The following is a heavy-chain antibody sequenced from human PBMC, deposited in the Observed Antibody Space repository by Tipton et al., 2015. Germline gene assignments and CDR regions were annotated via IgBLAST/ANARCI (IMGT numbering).Heavy chain of an antibody. V-gene: IGHV4-39*07. CDR1: GGSVTSGNYY. Sequence: TLSLTCTVSGGSVTSGNYYWSWIRQPPGKGLEWIGSIFHRGDTNYNPSLKSRVTISVDTSKTQFSLKMSSVTASDTAVYYCARARGRHGGLFDSWGQGILVTVSS. J-gene: IGHJ4*02. D-gene: IGHD4-23*01. CDR3: ARARGRHGGLFDS. CDR2: IFHRGDT.